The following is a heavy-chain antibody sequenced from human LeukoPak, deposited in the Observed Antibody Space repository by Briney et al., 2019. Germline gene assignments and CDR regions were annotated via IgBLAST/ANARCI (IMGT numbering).Heavy chain of an antibody. D-gene: IGHD6-13*01. CDR2: IYFSGST. CDR1: GGSISSSSTYY. Sequence: PSETLSLTCFVSGGSISSSSTYYWGWIRQPPGKGLECIGSIYFSGSTHYNSSLKRRVTISVHTSKNQFSLTLSSVTATDTATYYCARFSSSWIYYFDFWGQGTLVTVSS. CDR3: ARFSSSWIYYFDF. J-gene: IGHJ4*02. V-gene: IGHV4-39*01.